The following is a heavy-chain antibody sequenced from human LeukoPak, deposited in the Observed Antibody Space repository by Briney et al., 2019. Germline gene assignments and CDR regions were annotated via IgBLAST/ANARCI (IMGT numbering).Heavy chain of an antibody. CDR1: GGTFSSYA. CDR3: ASAVCSGGSCYSGAFNI. J-gene: IGHJ3*02. V-gene: IGHV1-69*13. Sequence: GASVKVSCKASGGTFSSYAISWVRQAPGKGLEWMGGIIPIFGTANYAQKFQGRVTITADESTSTAYMELSSLRSEDTAVYYCASAVCSGGSCYSGAFNIWGQGTMVTVSS. CDR2: IIPIFGTA. D-gene: IGHD2-15*01.